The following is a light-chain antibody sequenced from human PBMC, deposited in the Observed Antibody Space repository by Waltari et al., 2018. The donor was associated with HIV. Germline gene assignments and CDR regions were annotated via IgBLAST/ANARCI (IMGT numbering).Light chain of an antibody. Sequence: ETTLTQSPAFMSATPGDKVNISCKASQDIDDDMNWYQQKPGEAANFINQLATTLVPGISPLLSGSDYGTDATLTINTIESEDAAYYFCRQHGNFPLRTFGQGTKVQIK. J-gene: IGKJ1*01. CDR1: QDIDDD. CDR3: RQHGNFPLRT. CDR2: LAT. V-gene: IGKV5-2*01.